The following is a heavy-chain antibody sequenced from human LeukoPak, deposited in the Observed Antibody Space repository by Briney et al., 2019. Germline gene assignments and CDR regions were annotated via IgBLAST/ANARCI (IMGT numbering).Heavy chain of an antibody. Sequence: PSETLSLTCAVYGGSFSDYYWTWIRQSPGKGLEWIGEINHSGRTNYNPSLESRVTISLDTSKNQFSLKLSSVTAADTAVYYCASSTGYSSSSHFDYWGQGTLVTVSS. D-gene: IGHD6-6*01. CDR3: ASSTGYSSSSHFDY. CDR2: INHSGRT. CDR1: GGSFSDYY. V-gene: IGHV4-34*01. J-gene: IGHJ4*02.